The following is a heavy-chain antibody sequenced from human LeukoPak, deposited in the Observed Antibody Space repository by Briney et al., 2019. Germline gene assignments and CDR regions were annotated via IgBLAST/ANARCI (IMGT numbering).Heavy chain of an antibody. V-gene: IGHV3-7*01. CDR1: EFTFNGHW. J-gene: IGHJ5*02. CDR3: ARLLGESTIYDL. CDR2: INQYGSVI. Sequence: PGGSLRLSCAASEFTFNGHWMSWIRQAPGKGLDWVASINQYGSVIQYVDSVRGRFIISRDNAKNSLSLQMNSLSVEGAAMYYCARLLGESTIYDLWGQGTPVTVSS. D-gene: IGHD3-16*01.